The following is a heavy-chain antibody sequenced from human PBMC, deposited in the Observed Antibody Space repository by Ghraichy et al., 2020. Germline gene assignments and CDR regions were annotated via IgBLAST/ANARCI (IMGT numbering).Heavy chain of an antibody. CDR3: ASGGRGWYFGY. CDR2: IYYSGST. CDR1: GGSISSYY. D-gene: IGHD6-19*01. V-gene: IGHV4-59*01. Sequence: SETLSLTCTVSGGSISSYYWSWIRQPPGKGLEWIGYIYYSGSTNYNPSLKSRVTISVDTSKNQFSLKLSSVTAADTAVYYCASGGRGWYFGYWGQGTLVTVSS. J-gene: IGHJ4*02.